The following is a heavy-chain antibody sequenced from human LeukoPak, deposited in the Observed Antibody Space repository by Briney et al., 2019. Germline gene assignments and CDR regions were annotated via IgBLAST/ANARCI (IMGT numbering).Heavy chain of an antibody. J-gene: IGHJ4*02. CDR1: GGSINSGAFY. Sequence: PSETLSLACTVSGGSINSGAFYWGWIRQPPGKGLEWIGSMYYDGSSYYNPSLKSRVTTSVDTSKNQFSLKLTSVTAADTAVYFCARRSDSGSDDGEDYFDYWGQGTLVTVSS. D-gene: IGHD1-26*01. CDR3: ARRSDSGSDDGEDYFDY. CDR2: MYYDGSS. V-gene: IGHV4-39*01.